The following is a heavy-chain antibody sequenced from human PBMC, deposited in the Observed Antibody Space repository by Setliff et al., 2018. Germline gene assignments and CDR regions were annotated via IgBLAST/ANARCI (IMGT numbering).Heavy chain of an antibody. V-gene: IGHV4-39*07. J-gene: IGHJ4*02. CDR3: ARAPRYFDPTGSYFDF. CDR1: GASVSGNSYY. Sequence: SETLSLTCTVSGASVSGNSYYWGWIRQPPGKGLGWIASTYYSGNTYYNPSLKSRVTISVDTSKNQFSLKLTSVTAADTAVYYCARAPRYFDPTGSYFDFWGQGTLVTSPQ. CDR2: TYYSGNT. D-gene: IGHD3-22*01.